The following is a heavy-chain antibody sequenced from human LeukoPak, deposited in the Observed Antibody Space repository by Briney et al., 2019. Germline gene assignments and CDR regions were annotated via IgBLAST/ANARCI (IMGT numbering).Heavy chain of an antibody. D-gene: IGHD5-12*01. Sequence: GGSLRLSCVGSGFSLSGYWMSWVRQAPGKGLEWVARLHADGSEKYYVGSMKGRFTISGDNAKNSLYLQMNSLRVDDTAVYYCARGGYSFDYLGQGTLVTVSS. J-gene: IGHJ4*02. CDR1: GFSLSGYW. V-gene: IGHV3-7*01. CDR2: LHADGSEK. CDR3: ARGGYSFDY.